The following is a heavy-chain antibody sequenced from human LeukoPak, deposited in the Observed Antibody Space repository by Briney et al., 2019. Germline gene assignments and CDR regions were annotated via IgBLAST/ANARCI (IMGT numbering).Heavy chain of an antibody. V-gene: IGHV1-8*01. CDR1: GYTFTSYD. D-gene: IGHD3/OR15-3a*01. J-gene: IGHJ4*02. CDR2: MNPNSGNT. CDR3: ARNLRDYYFDY. Sequence: ASVKVSCKAAGYTFTSYDINWVRQATGQGLEWMGWMNPNSGNTGYAQKFQGRVTMTRKTSISTEYMELSSLRSEDTAVYYCARNLRDYYFDYWGQGTMVTVSS.